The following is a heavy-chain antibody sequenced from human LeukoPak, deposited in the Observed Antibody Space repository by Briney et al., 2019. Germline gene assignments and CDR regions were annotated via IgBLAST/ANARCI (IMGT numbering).Heavy chain of an antibody. J-gene: IGHJ5*02. CDR2: ISAYNGNT. CDR1: GYTFTSYG. D-gene: IGHD3-16*01. CDR3: ARAGDSEGWFDP. V-gene: IGHV1-18*01. Sequence: ASVKVSCKASGYTFTSYGISWVRQAPGQGLEWMRWISAYNGNTNYAQKLQGRVTMTTDTSASTAYMELRSLRSDDTAVYYCARAGDSEGWFDPWGQGTLVTVSS.